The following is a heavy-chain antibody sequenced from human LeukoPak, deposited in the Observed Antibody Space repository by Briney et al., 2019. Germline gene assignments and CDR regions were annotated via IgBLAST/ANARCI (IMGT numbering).Heavy chain of an antibody. CDR1: GFTFSNYA. V-gene: IGHV3-23*01. Sequence: GGSLRLSCAACGFTFSNYAMSWVRQAPGKGLEWVSLISGSGGSTYYADSVKGRFTISRDNSKNTLYLQMSSLRAEDTAVYFCAKDISSGYSYFDYWGQGTLVTVSS. D-gene: IGHD5-18*01. J-gene: IGHJ4*02. CDR3: AKDISSGYSYFDY. CDR2: ISGSGGST.